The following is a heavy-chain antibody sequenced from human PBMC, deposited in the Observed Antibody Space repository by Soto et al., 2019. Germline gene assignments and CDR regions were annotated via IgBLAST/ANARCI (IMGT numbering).Heavy chain of an antibody. Sequence: VPLKISCRVSGYSFTSYGIGWMRQRPGRGLEWMGIIYPIDSDTRYSPSFQGQVTISVDRSVNSAFLQWRSLKASDTATYYCARRSAVTTFYFYGMDVWGQGTTVTVSS. D-gene: IGHD4-17*01. CDR1: GYSFTSYG. CDR3: ARRSAVTTFYFYGMDV. J-gene: IGHJ6*02. V-gene: IGHV5-51*01. CDR2: IYPIDSDT.